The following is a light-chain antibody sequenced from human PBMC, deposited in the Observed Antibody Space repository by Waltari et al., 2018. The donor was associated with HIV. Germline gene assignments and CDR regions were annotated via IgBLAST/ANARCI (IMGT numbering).Light chain of an antibody. CDR3: CSYGSGSTLV. J-gene: IGLJ2*01. V-gene: IGLV2-23*02. CDR1: SSDVGGFNL. CDR2: EVT. Sequence: QSGLLQPASVSGSPGQSITISCTGTSSDVGGFNLVSWYHHLPGKAPVHMIYEVTKRPSEVSHRFSGSKSGNTASLTISGLQAEDEAHYFCCSYGSGSTLVFGGGTKLTVL.